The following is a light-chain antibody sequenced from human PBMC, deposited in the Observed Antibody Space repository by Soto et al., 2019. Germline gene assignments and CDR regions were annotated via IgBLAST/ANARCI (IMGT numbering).Light chain of an antibody. J-gene: IGKJ4*01. CDR3: QQYHNCPVT. CDR2: GAS. CDR1: QNVYNK. V-gene: IGKV3-15*01. Sequence: EIVMTQSPATLSVSPGERVTFSCRASQNVYNKLAWYQHKPGQAPRLLISGASTGATGVPPRFSGSGSGTDFTLTVNSLQSEYIAVYYCQQYHNCPVTFGGGTKVDIK.